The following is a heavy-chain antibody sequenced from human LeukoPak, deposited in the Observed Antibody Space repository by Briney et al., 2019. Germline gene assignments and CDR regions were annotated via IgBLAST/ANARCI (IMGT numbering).Heavy chain of an antibody. CDR1: GGSFRGYY. V-gene: IGHV4-34*01. CDR3: ASTERCSTTCPLDY. CDR2: INHSGST. J-gene: IGHJ4*02. D-gene: IGHD2-2*01. Sequence: PAETLSLTCAVYGGSFRGYYWSWIRQPPGKGLEWIGEINHSGSTNYNPSLKSRVTISLDASMKKFSLKLNSVTAADTAVYYCASTERCSTTCPLDYWGQGTLVTVSS.